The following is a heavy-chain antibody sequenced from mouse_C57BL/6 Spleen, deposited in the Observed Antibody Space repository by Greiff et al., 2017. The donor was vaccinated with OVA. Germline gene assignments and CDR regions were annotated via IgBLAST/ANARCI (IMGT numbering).Heavy chain of an antibody. CDR3: ARSGTYYYGSSYGYAMDY. CDR1: GYAFSSYW. D-gene: IGHD1-1*01. CDR2: IYPGDGDT. J-gene: IGHJ4*01. Sequence: VQRVESGAELVKPGASVKISCKASGYAFSSYWMNWVKQRPGKGLEWIGQIYPGDGDTNYNGKFKGKATLTADKSSSTAYMQLSSLTSEDSAVYFCARSGTYYYGSSYGYAMDYWGQGTSVTVSS. V-gene: IGHV1-80*01.